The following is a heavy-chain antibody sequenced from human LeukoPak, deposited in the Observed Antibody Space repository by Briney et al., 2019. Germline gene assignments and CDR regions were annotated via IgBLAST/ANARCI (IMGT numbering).Heavy chain of an antibody. CDR2: IYYSGST. D-gene: IGHD1-1*01. CDR3: ARGRYSEIDY. Sequence: KPSETLSLTCTVSGGSISSYYWSWIRQPPGKGLEWIGYIYYSGSTNYNPSLKSRVTISVDTSKNQFSLKLSSVTAADTAVYCCARGRYSEIDYWGQGTLVTVSS. J-gene: IGHJ4*02. V-gene: IGHV4-59*01. CDR1: GGSISSYY.